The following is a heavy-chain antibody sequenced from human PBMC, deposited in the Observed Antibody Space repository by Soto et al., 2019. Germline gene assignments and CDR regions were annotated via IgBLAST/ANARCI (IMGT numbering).Heavy chain of an antibody. Sequence: PGGSLRLSCAASGFTFSSYWMSWVRQAPGKGLEWVANIKQDGSEKYYVDSVKGRFTISRDNAKNSLYLQMNSLRAEDTAVYYCARDRMVWGYYGMDVWGQGTTVTVSS. CDR1: GFTFSSYW. CDR2: IKQDGSEK. D-gene: IGHD2-8*01. V-gene: IGHV3-7*03. CDR3: ARDRMVWGYYGMDV. J-gene: IGHJ6*02.